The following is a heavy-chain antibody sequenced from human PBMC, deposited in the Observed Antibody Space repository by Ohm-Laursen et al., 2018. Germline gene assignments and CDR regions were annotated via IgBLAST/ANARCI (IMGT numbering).Heavy chain of an antibody. Sequence: SLRLSCTASGFTFSSYAMSWVRQAPGKGLEWVSAVSGNGDNTYYADSVKGRFTISRDNSKNTLYLQMNSLRPEDTAVYYCARRGGYTYVDYWGQGTLVTVSS. D-gene: IGHD5-18*01. CDR3: ARRGGYTYVDY. J-gene: IGHJ4*02. CDR1: GFTFSSYA. V-gene: IGHV3-23*01. CDR2: VSGNGDNT.